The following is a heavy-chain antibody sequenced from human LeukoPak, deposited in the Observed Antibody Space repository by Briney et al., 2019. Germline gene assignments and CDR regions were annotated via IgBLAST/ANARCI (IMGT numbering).Heavy chain of an antibody. CDR1: GFTFSSYA. Sequence: GGSLRLSCAASGFTFSSYAMHWVRQAPGKGLEWVAVISYDGSNKYYADSVKGRFTISRDNSKNTLYLQMSSLRAEDTAVYYCARDVERGFSGYDWGTAFDYWGQGTLVTVSS. D-gene: IGHD5-12*01. CDR3: ARDVERGFSGYDWGTAFDY. V-gene: IGHV3-30*04. CDR2: ISYDGSNK. J-gene: IGHJ4*02.